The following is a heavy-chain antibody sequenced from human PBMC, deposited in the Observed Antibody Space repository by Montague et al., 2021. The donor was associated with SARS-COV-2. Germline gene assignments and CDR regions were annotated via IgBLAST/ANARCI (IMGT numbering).Heavy chain of an antibody. CDR3: ARHFYGSGSYLNWFDP. D-gene: IGHD3-10*01. CDR1: GYSFTSYW. Sequence: QSGAEVKKPGESLRISCKGSGYSFTSYWISWVRQMPGKGLEWMGRIDPSDSYTNYSPSFQGHVTISADKSISTAYLQWSSLKASDTAMYYCARHFYGSGSYLNWFDPWGQGTLVTVSS. J-gene: IGHJ5*02. CDR2: IDPSDSYT. V-gene: IGHV5-10-1*01.